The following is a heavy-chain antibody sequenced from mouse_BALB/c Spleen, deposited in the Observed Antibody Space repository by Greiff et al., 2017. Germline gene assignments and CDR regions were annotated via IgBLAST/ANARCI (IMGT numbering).Heavy chain of an antibody. Sequence: VQLQQSGAELARPGASVKLSCKASGYTFTDYYINWVKQRTGQGLEWIGEIYPGSGNTYYNEKFKGKATLTADKSSSTAYMQLSSLTSEDSAVYFCARYDGYYWGQGTTLTVSS. CDR3: ARYDGYY. J-gene: IGHJ2*01. V-gene: IGHV1-77*01. CDR1: GYTFTDYY. CDR2: IYPGSGNT. D-gene: IGHD2-3*01.